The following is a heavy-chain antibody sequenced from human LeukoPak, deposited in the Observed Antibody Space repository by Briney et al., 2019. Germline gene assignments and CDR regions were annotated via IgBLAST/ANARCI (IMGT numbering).Heavy chain of an antibody. CDR1: GGSISSGGYY. D-gene: IGHD3-22*01. CDR3: ARDAYDSSGYYQFDY. V-gene: IGHV4-31*03. CDR2: IYYSGST. Sequence: SETLSLTCTVSGGSISSGGYYWSWIRQHPGKGLEWIGYIYYSGSTYYNPSLKSRVAISVDTSKNQFSLKLSSVTAADTAVYYCARDAYDSSGYYQFDYWGQGTLVTVSS. J-gene: IGHJ4*02.